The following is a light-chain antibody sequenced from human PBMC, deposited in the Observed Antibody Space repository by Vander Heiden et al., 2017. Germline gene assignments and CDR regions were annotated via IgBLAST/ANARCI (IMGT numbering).Light chain of an antibody. CDR3: CSYAGSSTLV. CDR2: EVS. Sequence: QSALTQPAPASGSPGQSTTIPCTGTSSDVGTYNLVSWYQQHPGQAPKPMIYEVSKRPSGVSNRFYGSKSGNTAALTISGLQAADEADYYCCSYAGSSTLVFGGGTKLTVL. CDR1: SSDVGTYNL. V-gene: IGLV2-23*02. J-gene: IGLJ2*01.